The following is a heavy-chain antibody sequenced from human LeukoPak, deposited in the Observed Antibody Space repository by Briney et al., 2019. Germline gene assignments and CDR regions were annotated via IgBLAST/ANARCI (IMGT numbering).Heavy chain of an antibody. Sequence: GGSLRLSCAASGFTFSDYWMYWVRQAPGKGLEWVSYISSSTSDIYYADSVKGRFTIFRDNAKNSLFLEMNGLRAEDTAVYYCARITSTSYYFHFMDVWGKGTTVIVSS. CDR1: GFTFSDYW. CDR2: ISSSTSDI. CDR3: ARITSTSYYFHFMDV. J-gene: IGHJ6*03. V-gene: IGHV3-21*06. D-gene: IGHD2/OR15-2a*01.